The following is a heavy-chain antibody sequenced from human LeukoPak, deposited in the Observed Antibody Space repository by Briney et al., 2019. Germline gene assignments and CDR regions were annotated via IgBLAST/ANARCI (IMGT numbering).Heavy chain of an antibody. CDR1: GYIFTNYY. CDR2: INPSGGST. CDR3: ARDLENYADFDY. J-gene: IGHJ4*02. Sequence: ASVKVSCKASGYIFTNYYMHWVRQAPGQGLEWMGIINPSGGSTSYAQRFQGRVTMTRDTSTSTVYMELSSLRSEDTAVYYCARDLENYADFDYWGQGTLVTVSS. D-gene: IGHD3-16*01. V-gene: IGHV1-46*01.